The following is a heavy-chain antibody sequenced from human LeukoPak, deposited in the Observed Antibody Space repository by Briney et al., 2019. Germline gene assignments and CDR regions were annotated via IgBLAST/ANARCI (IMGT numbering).Heavy chain of an antibody. J-gene: IGHJ4*02. D-gene: IGHD5-12*01. Sequence: ASVKVSFKASGYTFTNYYMNWVRQAPGQGLEWMGIINPSGGSTSYAQKFQGRVTVTRDTSTSTVYVELSSLRSEDTAMYYCAREGEIGYDLSDYWGQGTLVTVSS. CDR2: INPSGGST. V-gene: IGHV1-46*01. CDR3: AREGEIGYDLSDY. CDR1: GYTFTNYY.